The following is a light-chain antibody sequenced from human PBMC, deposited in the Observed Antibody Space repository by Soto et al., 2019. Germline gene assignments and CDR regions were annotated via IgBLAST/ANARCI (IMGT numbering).Light chain of an antibody. J-gene: IGKJ1*01. CDR1: QSISSY. CDR2: AAS. CDR3: QQSYSTPWA. Sequence: IQMTQSPSSLPASLGDRVTITCRASQSISSYLNWYQQKPGKAPKLLIYAASSLQSGVPSRFSGSGSGTDFTLTISSLQPEDFATYYCQQSYSTPWAFGQGTKVDIK. V-gene: IGKV1-39*01.